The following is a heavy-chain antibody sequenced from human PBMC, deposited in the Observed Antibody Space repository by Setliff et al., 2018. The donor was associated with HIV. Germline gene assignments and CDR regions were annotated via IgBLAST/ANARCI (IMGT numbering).Heavy chain of an antibody. D-gene: IGHD3-10*01. CDR2: IIPISGTA. V-gene: IGHV1-69*05. Sequence: SVKVSCKASGGTFSNYGMSWVRQAPGQGLEWMGGIIPISGTANYAQKFQGRVTITTDESTSTAYMELSGLRSDDTAVYYCARVGILLWFGELTEAPLDYWGQGTLVTVSS. CDR3: ARVGILLWFGELTEAPLDY. J-gene: IGHJ4*02. CDR1: GGTFSNYG.